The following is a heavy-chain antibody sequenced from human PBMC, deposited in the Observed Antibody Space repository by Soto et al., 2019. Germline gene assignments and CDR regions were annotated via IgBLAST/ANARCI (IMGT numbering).Heavy chain of an antibody. CDR3: ARLDYGDYSIPFDY. CDR2: INHSGST. CDR1: GGSFSGYY. D-gene: IGHD4-17*01. Sequence: PSETLSLTCAVYGGSFSGYYWSWIRQPPGKGLEWIGEINHSGSTNYNPSLKSRVTISVDTSKNQFSLKLSSVTAADTAVYYCARLDYGDYSIPFDYWGQGTLVTVSS. J-gene: IGHJ4*02. V-gene: IGHV4-34*01.